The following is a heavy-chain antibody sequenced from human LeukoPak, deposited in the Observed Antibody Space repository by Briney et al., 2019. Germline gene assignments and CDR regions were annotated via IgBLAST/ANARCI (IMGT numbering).Heavy chain of an antibody. Sequence: GGSLRLSCAASGFTFSTYWMHWVRQAPGKGLVWVSRINSDGSTTTHADSVKGRFTISRDNAKNTLYLQMNSLRAEDTAVYYCTRGGVDYWGQGTLVTVSS. V-gene: IGHV3-74*03. CDR3: TRGGVDY. CDR2: INSDGSTT. J-gene: IGHJ4*02. CDR1: GFTFSTYW.